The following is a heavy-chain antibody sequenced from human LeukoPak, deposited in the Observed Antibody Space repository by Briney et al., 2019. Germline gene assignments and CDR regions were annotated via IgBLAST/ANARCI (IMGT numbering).Heavy chain of an antibody. J-gene: IGHJ4*02. Sequence: VASVKVSSKASGYTFTGYFMHWVRQAPGQGLEWMGWINPNSGGTNYAQKFQGRVIMTRDTSISTAYIELSRLRSDDTAVYYCARDLDGSSGCDYWGQGTLVTVSS. CDR1: GYTFTGYF. CDR3: ARDLDGSSGCDY. D-gene: IGHD6-13*01. CDR2: INPNSGGT. V-gene: IGHV1-2*02.